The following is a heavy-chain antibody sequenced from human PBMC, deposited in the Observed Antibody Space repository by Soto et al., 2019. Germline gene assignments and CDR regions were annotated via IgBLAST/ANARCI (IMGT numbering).Heavy chain of an antibody. CDR2: IYWDDDK. J-gene: IGHJ4*02. Sequence: QITLNESGPTVVRPTETLTLTCRFSGFSLTTSGVGVGWIRQSPGKAPEWLSLIYWDDDKRYSASLKSRLTITQDTPKNQVVLTVSDVDPTDTATYYCAHRVLRTVFGLVTTTAIYFDFWGQGTPVAVSS. CDR3: AHRVLRTVFGLVTTTAIYFDF. CDR1: GFSLTTSGVG. V-gene: IGHV2-5*02. D-gene: IGHD3-3*01.